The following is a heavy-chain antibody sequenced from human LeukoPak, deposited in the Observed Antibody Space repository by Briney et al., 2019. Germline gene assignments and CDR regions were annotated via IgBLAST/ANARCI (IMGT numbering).Heavy chain of an antibody. CDR1: GFTFSTYA. Sequence: QPGGSLRLSCSASGFTFSTYAMHWVRQAPGKGLEYVSSISSNGGSTYYADSVKGRFTISRDNSKNTLFLQMSSLRAEDTAVYYCASPYSGYDYNFDYWGQGTLVTVSS. CDR3: ASPYSGYDYNFDY. J-gene: IGHJ4*02. CDR2: ISSNGGST. D-gene: IGHD5-12*01. V-gene: IGHV3-64D*06.